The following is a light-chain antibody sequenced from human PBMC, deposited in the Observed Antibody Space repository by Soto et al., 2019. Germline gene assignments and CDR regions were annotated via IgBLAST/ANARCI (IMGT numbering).Light chain of an antibody. Sequence: VLTQSPANLSLSPGERPTLSCWASQSVSNNYLAWYQQKPGQAPRLLIYGASNRATGIPDRFSGSGSGTDFTLTISRLEPEDFAVYYCQQYGSSGTFGQGTKVDI. CDR1: QSVSNNY. CDR3: QQYGSSGT. V-gene: IGKV3-20*01. J-gene: IGKJ1*01. CDR2: GAS.